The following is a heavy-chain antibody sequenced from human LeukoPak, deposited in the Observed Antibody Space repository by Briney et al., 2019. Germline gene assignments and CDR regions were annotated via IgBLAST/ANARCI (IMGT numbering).Heavy chain of an antibody. CDR1: GFTFSSYG. CDR2: ISHDGTNK. V-gene: IGHV3-30*18. D-gene: IGHD3-10*01. J-gene: IGHJ4*02. CDR3: AKEGPDYYGSGSYIY. Sequence: GGSLRLSCAASGFTFSSYGMHWVRQAPGKGLEWVAVISHDGTNKYYADSVKGRFTISRDNSKNTLYLQMNSLRAEDTAVYYCAKEGPDYYGSGSYIYWGQGTLVTVSS.